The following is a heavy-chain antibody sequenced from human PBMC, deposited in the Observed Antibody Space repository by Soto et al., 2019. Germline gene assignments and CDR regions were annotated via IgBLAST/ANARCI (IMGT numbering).Heavy chain of an antibody. D-gene: IGHD6-6*01. V-gene: IGHV3-23*01. Sequence: EVQLLDSGGGWVQPGGSLRLSCVASGFSFSGYAMSWVRQAPGKGLVWVSSITGTGVSIYYADSVRGRFTISRDNSKNTLYLQMSSLRAEDASRYYCAKDSIPYSSSYDLYHWCRGALFTVSS. J-gene: IGHJ5*02. CDR3: AKDSIPYSSSYDLYH. CDR1: GFSFSGYA. CDR2: ITGTGVSI.